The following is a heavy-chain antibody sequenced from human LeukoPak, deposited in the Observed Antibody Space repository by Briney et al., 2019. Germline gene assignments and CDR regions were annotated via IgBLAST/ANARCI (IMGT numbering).Heavy chain of an antibody. CDR3: ARDPTVAYMDV. D-gene: IGHD4-11*01. CDR1: GGSFSSYY. V-gene: IGHV4-34*01. J-gene: IGHJ6*03. Sequence: PSETLSLTCAVYGGSFSSYYWSWIRQPPGKGLEWIGEINHSGSTNYNPSLKSRVTISVDTSKNQFSLKLSSVTAADTAVYYCARDPTVAYMDVWGKGTTVTVSS. CDR2: INHSGST.